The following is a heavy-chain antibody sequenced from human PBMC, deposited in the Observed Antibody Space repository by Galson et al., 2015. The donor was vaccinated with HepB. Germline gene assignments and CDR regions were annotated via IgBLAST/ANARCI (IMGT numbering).Heavy chain of an antibody. CDR3: AKASARGSYYYYYGMDV. CDR2: INRNTDNL. CDR1: ELTFSNYS. V-gene: IGHV3-9*01. D-gene: IGHD2-15*01. Sequence: SLRLSCAAAELTFSNYSMHWVRQAPGKGLEWVSYINRNTDNLAYADSVKGRFTISRDNTKNSLYLQMNSLRPDDTALYYCAKASARGSYYYYYGMDVWGQGTTVTVSS. J-gene: IGHJ6*02.